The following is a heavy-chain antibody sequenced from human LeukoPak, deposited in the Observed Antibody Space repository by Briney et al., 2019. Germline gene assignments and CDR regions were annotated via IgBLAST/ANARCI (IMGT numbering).Heavy chain of an antibody. CDR3: ARDPPGIAAAGPVFDY. CDR2: ISGSGGST. CDR1: GFTFSSYA. V-gene: IGHV3-23*01. J-gene: IGHJ4*02. Sequence: QPGGSLRLSCAASGFTFSSYAMSWVRQAPGKGLEWVSAISGSGGSTYYADSVKGRFTISRDNAKNSLYLQMNSLRAEDTAVYYCARDPPGIAAAGPVFDYWGQGTLVTVSS. D-gene: IGHD6-13*01.